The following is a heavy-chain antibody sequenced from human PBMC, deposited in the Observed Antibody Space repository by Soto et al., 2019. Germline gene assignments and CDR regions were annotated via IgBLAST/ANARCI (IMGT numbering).Heavy chain of an antibody. Sequence: GGSLRLSCAASGFTFNNYGMHWVRQAPGKGLEYLSGISSNGGSTYYAKSVKGRFTISRDNSKNTLYLQMGSLTSEDMAVYYCARGLYSSSWSSPPLVYFDFWGQGTLVTAPQ. CDR1: GFTFNNYG. V-gene: IGHV3-64*01. CDR3: ARGLYSSSWSSPPLVYFDF. D-gene: IGHD6-13*01. J-gene: IGHJ4*02. CDR2: ISSNGGST.